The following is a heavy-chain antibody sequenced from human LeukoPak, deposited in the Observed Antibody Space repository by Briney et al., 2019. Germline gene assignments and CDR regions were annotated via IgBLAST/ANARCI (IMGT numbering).Heavy chain of an antibody. D-gene: IGHD3-22*01. Sequence: GASVKVSCKASGYTFTGYYMHWVRQAPGQGLEWTGWINPNSGGTNYAQKFQGRVTMTRDTSISTAYMELSRLRSDDTAVYYCARPKYYDSSGYYSHWGQGTLVTVSS. V-gene: IGHV1-2*02. CDR3: ARPKYYDSSGYYSH. CDR2: INPNSGGT. J-gene: IGHJ4*02. CDR1: GYTFTGYY.